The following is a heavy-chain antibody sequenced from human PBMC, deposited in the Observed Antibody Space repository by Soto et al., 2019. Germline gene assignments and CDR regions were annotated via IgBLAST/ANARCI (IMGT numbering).Heavy chain of an antibody. J-gene: IGHJ4*02. CDR1: GFTFSSYG. CDR3: ARGVGSPRDSFDY. CDR2: IWYDGSNK. D-gene: IGHD2-15*01. V-gene: IGHV3-33*01. Sequence: GGSLRLSCAASGFTFSSYGMHWVRQAPGKGLEWVAVIWYDGSNKYYADSVKGRFTISRDNSKNTLYLQMNSLRAEDTAVYYCARGVGSPRDSFDYWGQGTLVTVSS.